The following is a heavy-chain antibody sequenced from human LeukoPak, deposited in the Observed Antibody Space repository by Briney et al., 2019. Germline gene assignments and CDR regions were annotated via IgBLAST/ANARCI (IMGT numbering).Heavy chain of an antibody. CDR2: TRKKGNIYNT. CDR3: AKRYYYDSGSPFDY. J-gene: IGHJ4*02. Sequence: GGSLRLSCAASGFTFSDHYVDWVRQAPGKGLEWVGRTRKKGNIYNTEYAASVKGRFTISRDDSKNSLYLQMNSLKAEDTAVYYCAKRYYYDSGSPFDYWGMGTLVTVSS. D-gene: IGHD3-10*01. V-gene: IGHV3-72*01. CDR1: GFTFSDHY.